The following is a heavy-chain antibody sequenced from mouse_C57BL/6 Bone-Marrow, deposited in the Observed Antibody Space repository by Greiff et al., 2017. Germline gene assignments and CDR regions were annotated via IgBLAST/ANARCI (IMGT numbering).Heavy chain of an antibody. D-gene: IGHD1-1*01. V-gene: IGHV1-20*01. CDR3: ARDRPSGSSTYYFDY. J-gene: IGHJ2*01. CDR1: GYSFTGYF. Sequence: EVQLQQSGPELVKPGDSVKISCKASGYSFTGYFMNWVMQSHGKSLEWIGRINPYNGDTFYNQKFKGKATLTVDKSSSTAHMELRSLTSEDSSVYYCARDRPSGSSTYYFDYWGQGTTLTVSS. CDR2: INPYNGDT.